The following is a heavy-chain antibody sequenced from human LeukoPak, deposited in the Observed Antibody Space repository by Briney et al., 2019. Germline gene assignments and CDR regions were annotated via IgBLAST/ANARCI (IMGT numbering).Heavy chain of an antibody. D-gene: IGHD6-13*01. J-gene: IGHJ4*02. CDR2: INPNSGGT. V-gene: IGHV1-2*02. CDR1: GYTFTGYY. CDR3: ARGQQLVTWRSCLDY. Sequence: ASVKVSCKASGYTFTGYYMHWVRQAPGHGLEWMGWINPNSGGTNYAQKFQGRVTMTRDTSISTVYMELSSLRSEDTAVYYCARGQQLVTWRSCLDYWGQGTLVTVSS.